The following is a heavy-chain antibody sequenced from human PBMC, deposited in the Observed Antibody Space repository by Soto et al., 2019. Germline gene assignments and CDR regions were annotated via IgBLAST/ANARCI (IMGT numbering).Heavy chain of an antibody. J-gene: IGHJ6*02. CDR2: IIPSFDTA. CDR1: AGTFRNFA. CDR3: ARVRVSPRRRAGYFDEPGMDL. Sequence: QMQLVQSGAEVKKPGSSVKVSCLAPAGTFRNFAVHWVRQAPGQGPEWMGDIIPSFDTANVAPQFRGRLRLTVDKSLNIAYMAMGALRSEATATFFCARVRVSPRRRAGYFDEPGMDLWGQGTTVIVSS. V-gene: IGHV1-69*06. D-gene: IGHD1-1*01.